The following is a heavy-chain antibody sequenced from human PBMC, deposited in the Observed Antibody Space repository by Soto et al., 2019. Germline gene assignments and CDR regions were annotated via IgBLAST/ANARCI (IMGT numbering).Heavy chain of an antibody. D-gene: IGHD3-3*01. V-gene: IGHV4-34*01. J-gene: IGHJ6*02. CDR1: GGSFSGYY. CDR3: ARGFLEWNYYYGMDV. CDR2: INHSGST. Sequence: SLTCAVYGGSFSGYYWSWIRQPPGRGLEWIGEINHSGSTNYNPSLKSRVTISVDTSKNQFSLKLSSVTAADTAVYYCARGFLEWNYYYGMDVWGQGTTVTVSS.